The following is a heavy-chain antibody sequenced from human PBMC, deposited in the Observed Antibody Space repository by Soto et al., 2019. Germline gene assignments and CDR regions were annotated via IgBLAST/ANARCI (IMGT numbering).Heavy chain of an antibody. V-gene: IGHV3-30-3*01. Sequence: QVQLVESGGGVVQPGRSLRLSCAASGFTFSTYALHWVRQAPGKGLEWVATVTFDGSNKYHADSVEGRFTISRDDSKNTLYLQLNSLRAEDTAGYYCGRITLKTSVDTFDFWGQGTMVTVSS. D-gene: IGHD3-22*01. CDR2: VTFDGSNK. CDR3: GRITLKTSVDTFDF. J-gene: IGHJ3*01. CDR1: GFTFSTYA.